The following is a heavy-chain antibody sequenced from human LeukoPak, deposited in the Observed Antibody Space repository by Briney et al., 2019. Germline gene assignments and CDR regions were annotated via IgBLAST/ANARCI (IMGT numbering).Heavy chain of an antibody. D-gene: IGHD3-22*01. CDR3: ARDQYYDSSAYNQVGY. V-gene: IGHV3-7*05. Sequence: GGSLRLSCAASGFTFSSYWMTWVRQAPGKGLEWVAKVKQDGSEKYYVDSVKGRFTISRDNAKNSLYLQMNSLGAEDTAVYYCARDQYYDSSAYNQVGYWGQGTLVTVSS. J-gene: IGHJ4*02. CDR1: GFTFSSYW. CDR2: VKQDGSEK.